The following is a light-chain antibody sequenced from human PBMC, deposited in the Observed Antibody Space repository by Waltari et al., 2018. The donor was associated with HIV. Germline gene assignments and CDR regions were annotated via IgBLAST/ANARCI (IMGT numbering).Light chain of an antibody. CDR3: SSYANKNGFYVV. V-gene: IGLV2-8*01. J-gene: IGLJ2*01. Sequence: QSALTPPPSASGSPGQSVTISCPRTHSAIGGYTYVSWPQQHPGKSPKLVISEVTKRPSGVPGRFSGSKSGTTASLTVSGLQAEDEADYYCSSYANKNGFYVVFGGGTRLTVL. CDR2: EVT. CDR1: HSAIGGYTY.